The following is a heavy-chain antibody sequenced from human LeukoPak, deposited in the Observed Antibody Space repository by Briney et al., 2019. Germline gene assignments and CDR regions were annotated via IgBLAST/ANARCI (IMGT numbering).Heavy chain of an antibody. Sequence: ASVKVSCKASGGTFSSYAISWVRQAPGQGLEWMGGIIPIFGTANYAQKFQGRVTITADESTSTAYMELSSLRSEDTAAYYCARTSHSSSWYDYLDYWGQGTLVTVSS. CDR3: ARTSHSSSWYDYLDY. CDR1: GGTFSSYA. V-gene: IGHV1-69*13. CDR2: IIPIFGTA. J-gene: IGHJ4*02. D-gene: IGHD6-13*01.